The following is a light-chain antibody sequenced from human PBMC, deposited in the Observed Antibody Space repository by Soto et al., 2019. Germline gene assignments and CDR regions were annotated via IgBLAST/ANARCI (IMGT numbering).Light chain of an antibody. V-gene: IGKV3-11*01. CDR1: QSVSSY. Sequence: AWTHSPVPLSLSPGERATLSCRASQSVSSYLAWYQQNPGQAPRLLIYDTSNRATGVPARFSGSGSGTDFTLTISSLEPEDCAIHYCQQRQYWPPITFGQGTRLEIK. CDR2: DTS. J-gene: IGKJ5*01. CDR3: QQRQYWPPIT.